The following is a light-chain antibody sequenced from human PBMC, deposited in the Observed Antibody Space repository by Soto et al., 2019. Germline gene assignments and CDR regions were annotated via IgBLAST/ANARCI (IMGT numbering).Light chain of an antibody. CDR3: AAWDDSLSGAV. CDR1: SSNIGSNT. J-gene: IGLJ7*01. CDR2: RSD. Sequence: QSVLTQPPSASGTPGQRVTISCSGSSSNIGSNTVNWYQQLPVAAPKLLIYRSDQRPSGVPDRFSGSKSGTSASLAISGLRSEDEADYYCAAWDDSLSGAVFGGGTQLTVL. V-gene: IGLV1-47*01.